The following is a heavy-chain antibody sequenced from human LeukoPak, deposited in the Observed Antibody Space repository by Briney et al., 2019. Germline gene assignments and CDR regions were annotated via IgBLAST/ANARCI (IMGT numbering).Heavy chain of an antibody. CDR2: IYSGGST. CDR1: GFTVSSNY. Sequence: GGSLRLSCAASGFTVSSNYMSWVRQAPGKGLEWVSVIYSGGSTYYADSVKGRFTISRDNSKNTLYLQMNSLRAEDTAVYYCARVVATSPWFDYWGQGTLVTVSS. CDR3: ARVVATSPWFDY. J-gene: IGHJ4*02. D-gene: IGHD5-12*01. V-gene: IGHV3-53*01.